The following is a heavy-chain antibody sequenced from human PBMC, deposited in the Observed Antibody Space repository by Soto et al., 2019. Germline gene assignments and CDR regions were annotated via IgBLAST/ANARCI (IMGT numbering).Heavy chain of an antibody. Sequence: SETLSLTCTVSGGSIHIISYYWGWIRQSPGKGLEWIGSVYYSGITYYNPSLKSRVTMSVDTSKNQFYLKLDSVTAADTAVYYCARQWGGHAYTHYYGLDVWGQGTTVS. CDR2: VYYSGIT. CDR1: GGSIHIISYY. D-gene: IGHD5-12*01. J-gene: IGHJ6*02. CDR3: ARQWGGHAYTHYYGLDV. V-gene: IGHV4-39*01.